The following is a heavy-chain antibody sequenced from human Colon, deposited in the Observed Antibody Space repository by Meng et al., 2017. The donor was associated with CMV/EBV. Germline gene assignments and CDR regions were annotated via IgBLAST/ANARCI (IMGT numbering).Heavy chain of an antibody. J-gene: IGHJ4*02. D-gene: IGHD2/OR15-2a*01. CDR3: SKDLRWPEYFFDY. Sequence: GESLKISCAASGFTFSSSAMNWVRQAPGKGLEWVSTISAGVGDTYYAESVKGRFIISRDNSKNTVYLQLNSLRAEDSALYFCSKDLRWPEYFFDYRGQGTRVTVSS. CDR2: ISAGVGDT. CDR1: GFTFSSSA. V-gene: IGHV3-23*01.